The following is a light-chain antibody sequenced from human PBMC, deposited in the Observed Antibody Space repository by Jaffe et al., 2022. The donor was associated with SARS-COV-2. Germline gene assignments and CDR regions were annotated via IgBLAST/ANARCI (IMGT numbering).Light chain of an antibody. CDR3: QQYGSSLSIT. CDR1: QSISNNY. Sequence: EIVLTQSPGTLSLSPGERATLSCRAYQSISNNYLAWYQQRPGQPPRLLIYGASSRAPGIPDRFSGSGSGTDFTLTISRLEPEDFAVYYCQQYGSSLSITFGQGTRLEIK. J-gene: IGKJ5*01. CDR2: GAS. V-gene: IGKV3-20*01.